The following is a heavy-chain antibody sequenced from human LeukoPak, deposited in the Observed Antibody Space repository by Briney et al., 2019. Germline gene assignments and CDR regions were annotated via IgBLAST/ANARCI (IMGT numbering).Heavy chain of an antibody. CDR3: AKDGRYGGVHWFDP. CDR2: IRYDGSNK. D-gene: IGHD4-23*01. V-gene: IGHV3-30*02. J-gene: IGHJ5*02. Sequence: PGGSLRPSCAASGFTFSSYGMHWVRQAPGKGLEWVAFIRYDGSNKYYADSVKGRFTISRDNSKNTLYLQMNSLRTEDTAVYYCAKDGRYGGVHWFDPWGQGTLVTVSS. CDR1: GFTFSSYG.